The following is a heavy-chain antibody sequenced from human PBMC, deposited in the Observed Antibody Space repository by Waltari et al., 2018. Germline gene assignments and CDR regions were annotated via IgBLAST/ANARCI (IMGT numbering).Heavy chain of an antibody. CDR2: IKSKAAGGTI. D-gene: IGHD3-9*01. CDR3: ATVVKTPSGYDY. CDR1: GFTFIKFW. V-gene: IGHV3-15*01. J-gene: IGHJ4*02. Sequence: EVQLVESGGGLVKPGGSLRLRCAASGFTFIKFWMTWVRQAPGKGLEWVGRIKSKAAGGTIEYAAPVEGRFTISRDDSKNTMYMQMNNLKTEDTAMYYCATVVKTPSGYDYWGQGTLVTVSS.